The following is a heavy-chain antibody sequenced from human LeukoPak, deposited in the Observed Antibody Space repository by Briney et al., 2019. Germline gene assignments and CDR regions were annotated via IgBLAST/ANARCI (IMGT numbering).Heavy chain of an antibody. CDR2: IIPIFGTA. Sequence: SVKVSCKASGGTFSSYAISWVRQAPGQGLEWMGGIIPIFGTANYAQKFQGRVTITADKSTSTAYMELSSLRSEDTAVHYCANPGAYDILTGYQFDYWGQGTLVTVSS. D-gene: IGHD3-9*01. CDR1: GGTFSSYA. V-gene: IGHV1-69*06. CDR3: ANPGAYDILTGYQFDY. J-gene: IGHJ4*02.